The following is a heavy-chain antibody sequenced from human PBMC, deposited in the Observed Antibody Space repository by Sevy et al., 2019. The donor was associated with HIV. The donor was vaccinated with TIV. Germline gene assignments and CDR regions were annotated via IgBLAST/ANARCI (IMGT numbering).Heavy chain of an antibody. CDR3: ARGGVVVAATPPDY. J-gene: IGHJ4*02. D-gene: IGHD2-15*01. V-gene: IGHV3-30-3*01. Sequence: GGSLRLSCAASGFTFSSYAMHWVRQAPGKGLEWVAVISYDGSNKYYADSVKGRFTISRDNSKNTLYLQMSSLRAEDTAVYYCARGGVVVAATPPDYWGQGTLVTVSS. CDR2: ISYDGSNK. CDR1: GFTFSSYA.